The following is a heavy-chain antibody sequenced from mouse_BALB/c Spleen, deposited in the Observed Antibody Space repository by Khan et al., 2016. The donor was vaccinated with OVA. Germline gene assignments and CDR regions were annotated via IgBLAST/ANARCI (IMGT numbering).Heavy chain of an antibody. J-gene: IGHJ3*01. CDR2: ISSGGNT. CDR3: ARDYWFVY. Sequence: EVQLVESGGGSVKPGGSLKVSCAASGFTFSNYAIPWVRQTTEKRLEWVASISSGGNTYYPDRVKGRFTISRDNARNILYLQMSSLRSEDTAMYYCARDYWFVYWGQGTLVTVS. CDR1: GFTFSNYA. V-gene: IGHV5-6-5*01.